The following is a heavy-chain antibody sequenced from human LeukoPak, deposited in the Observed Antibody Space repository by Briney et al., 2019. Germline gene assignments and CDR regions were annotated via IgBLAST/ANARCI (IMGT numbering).Heavy chain of an antibody. D-gene: IGHD6-13*01. CDR3: ARLSRPAAALDY. V-gene: IGHV4-39*01. Sequence: SETLSLTCTVSGGSISSSSYYWGWVRQPPGKGLEWIGSIYCSGSTYYNPSLKSRVTISVDTSKNQFSLKLSSVTAADTAVYYSARLSRPAAALDYWGQGTLVTVSS. CDR1: GGSISSSSYY. CDR2: IYCSGST. J-gene: IGHJ4*02.